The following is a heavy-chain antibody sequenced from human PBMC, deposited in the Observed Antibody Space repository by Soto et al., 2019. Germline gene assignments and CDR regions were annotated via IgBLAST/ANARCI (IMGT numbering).Heavy chain of an antibody. J-gene: IGHJ6*02. CDR2: INIGSGNT. Sequence: QVQLVQSGAEEKQPGASVRVSCKASGYAFSSYAMHWVRQAPGQRLEWMGWINIGSGNTEYSQNFQDRITITRDTTARTVYMELSSMRSEDTAVYYCARDGGDCGYRLTYYYYIGMAVWGQGTTVTVSS. CDR1: GYAFSSYA. CDR3: ARDGGDCGYRLTYYYYIGMAV. V-gene: IGHV1-3*05. D-gene: IGHD2-21*02.